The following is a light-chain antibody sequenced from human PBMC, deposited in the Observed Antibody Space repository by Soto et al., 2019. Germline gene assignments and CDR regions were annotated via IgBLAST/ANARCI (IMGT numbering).Light chain of an antibody. V-gene: IGLV2-8*01. CDR2: EVT. Sequence: QSALTQPPSASGSRGQSVSISCTGTSSDVGGYKYVSWYQQYPGKAPKLMIYEVTKRPPGVPDRFSGSKSGNTASLTVSGLQAEDEAYYYCSSYAGSNNLLFGGGTKLTV. CDR3: SSYAGSNNLL. J-gene: IGLJ2*01. CDR1: SSDVGGYKY.